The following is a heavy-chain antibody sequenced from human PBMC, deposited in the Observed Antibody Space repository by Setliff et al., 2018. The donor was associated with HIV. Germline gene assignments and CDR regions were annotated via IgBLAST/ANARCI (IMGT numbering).Heavy chain of an antibody. CDR1: GGSISSSSYY. Sequence: PSETLSLTCTVSGGSISSSSYYWGWIRQPPGEGLEWVGSIYNSGSRYYNPSLNSRVTISVDTSKNQFSLKLSSVTAADTAVYYCARDSSGWYAFDYWGQGTLVTVSS. J-gene: IGHJ4*02. CDR3: ARDSSGWYAFDY. D-gene: IGHD6-19*01. V-gene: IGHV4-39*02. CDR2: IYNSGSR.